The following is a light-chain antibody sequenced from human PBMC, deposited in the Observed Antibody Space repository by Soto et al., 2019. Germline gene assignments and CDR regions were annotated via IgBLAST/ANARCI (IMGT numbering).Light chain of an antibody. CDR2: DAS. CDR1: QSISGTF. V-gene: IGKV3-11*01. CDR3: QQRSNWPLT. J-gene: IGKJ4*01. Sequence: VLTQSPDTLSLPPGERATLSCRAGQSISGTFLNWYQQKPGQAPRLLIYDASNRATGIPARFSGSGSGTDFTLTISSLEPEDFAVYYCQQRSNWPLTFGGGTKVDIK.